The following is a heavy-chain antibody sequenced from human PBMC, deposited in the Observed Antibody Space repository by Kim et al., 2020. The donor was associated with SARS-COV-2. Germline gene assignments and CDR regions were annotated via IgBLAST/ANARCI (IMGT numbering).Heavy chain of an antibody. CDR1: GGSISSGGYY. CDR2: IYYSGST. CDR3: ASASYYEFLTGSLNWFDT. V-gene: IGHV4-31*03. D-gene: IGHD3-9*01. Sequence: SETLSLTCTVSGGSISSGGYYWSWIRQHPGKGLEWIGYIYYSGSTYYNPSLKSRVTISVDTSKNQFSLKLSSVTAADTAVYYCASASYYEFLTGSLNWFDTWGQGTLVTVSS. J-gene: IGHJ5*02.